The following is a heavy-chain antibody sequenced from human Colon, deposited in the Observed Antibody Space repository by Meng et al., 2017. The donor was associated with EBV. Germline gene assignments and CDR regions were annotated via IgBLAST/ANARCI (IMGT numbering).Heavy chain of an antibody. CDR3: ARNYYFDY. Sequence: QVRLRVSGPGLVKPSQTLSLTCTVSGGSINSGDYYCSWIRQPPGKGLEWIGYIYYTGSTYYNPSLKSRVTISMDTSKNQFSLRLSSVTAADTAVYYCARNYYFDYWGQGTLVTVSS. CDR2: IYYTGST. V-gene: IGHV4-30-4*01. CDR1: GGSINSGDYY. J-gene: IGHJ4*02.